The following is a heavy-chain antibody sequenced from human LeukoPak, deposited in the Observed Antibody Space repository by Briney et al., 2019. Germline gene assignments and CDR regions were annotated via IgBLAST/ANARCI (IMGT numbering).Heavy chain of an antibody. J-gene: IGHJ4*02. CDR3: AREQSLDY. V-gene: IGHV3-48*01. CDR2: ISSSSSTI. CDR1: GFTFSSYS. Sequence: PGGSLRLSCAASGFTFSSYSMNWVRQAPGKGLEWVSYISSSSSTIYYADSVKGRFTISRDNAKNSLYLQMDSLRAEDTAVYYCAREQSLDYWGQGTLVTVSS. D-gene: IGHD6-19*01.